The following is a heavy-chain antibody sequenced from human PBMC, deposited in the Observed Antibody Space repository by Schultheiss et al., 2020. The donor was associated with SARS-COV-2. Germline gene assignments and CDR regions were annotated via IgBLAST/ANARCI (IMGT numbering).Heavy chain of an antibody. CDR1: GFTFSSYA. J-gene: IGHJ3*02. CDR2: IYYSGST. V-gene: IGHV4-59*01. Sequence: GSLRLSCAASGFTFSSYAMSWVRQAPGKGLEWIGSIYYSGSTNYNPSLKSRVTISVDTSKNQFSLKLSSVTAADTAVYYCARVAEAFDIWGQGTMVTVSS. CDR3: ARVAEAFDI.